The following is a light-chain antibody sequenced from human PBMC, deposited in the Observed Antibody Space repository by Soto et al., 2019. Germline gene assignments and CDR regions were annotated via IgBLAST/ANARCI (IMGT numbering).Light chain of an antibody. CDR2: EGN. J-gene: IGLJ2*01. CDR1: SSNFGRYNL. Sequence: QSALTQPASVSGPPGQSITISCTGTSSNFGRYNLVSWYQQHPGKAPKLMIYEGNKRPSGVSNRFSGSKSGNTASLTISGLQAEDEADYYCCSYAGSSTPVVFGGGTKLTVL. CDR3: CSYAGSSTPVV. V-gene: IGLV2-23*01.